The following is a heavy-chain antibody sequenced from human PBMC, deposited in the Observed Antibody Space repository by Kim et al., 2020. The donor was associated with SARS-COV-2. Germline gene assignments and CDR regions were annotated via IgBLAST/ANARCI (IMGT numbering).Heavy chain of an antibody. CDR1: GFTFSNAW. Sequence: GGSLRLSCAASGFTFSNAWMSWVRQAPGKGLEWVGRIKSKTDGGTTDYAAPVKGRFTISRDDSKNTLYLQMNSLKTEDTAVYYCTTESSGLGGIYAFDIWGQGTMVTVSS. J-gene: IGHJ3*02. V-gene: IGHV3-15*01. D-gene: IGHD6-19*01. CDR2: IKSKTDGGTT. CDR3: TTESSGLGGIYAFDI.